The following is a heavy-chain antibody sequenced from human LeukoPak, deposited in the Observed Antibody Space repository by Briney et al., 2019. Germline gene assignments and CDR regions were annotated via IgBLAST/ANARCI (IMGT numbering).Heavy chain of an antibody. CDR1: GFTFSSFG. J-gene: IGHJ5*02. CDR3: LRGVGVSRLNYFDP. Sequence: GGSLGLSCATSGFTFSSFGTHWARQAPGKGLEYVAVPWYDASNKYYADSVKGRFTISRDNSKNTLFLQMNSLRDDDTAVYYCLRGVGVSRLNYFDPWGQGTLVIVSS. CDR2: PWYDASNK. D-gene: IGHD1-7*01. V-gene: IGHV3-33*01.